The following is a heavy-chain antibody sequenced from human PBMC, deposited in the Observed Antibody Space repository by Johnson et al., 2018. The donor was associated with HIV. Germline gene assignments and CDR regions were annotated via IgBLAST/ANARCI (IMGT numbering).Heavy chain of an antibody. CDR2: ISWNSGSI. Sequence: VQLVESGGGSVQPGRSLRLSCAASGFTFDDYAMHWVRQAPGKGLEWVSGISWNSGSIGYADSVKGRFTISRDNAKNSLYLQMNSLRAEDTAVYYCAREGLEPAVYDAFDFWGQGTMVTVSS. CDR1: GFTFDDYA. J-gene: IGHJ3*01. CDR3: AREGLEPAVYDAFDF. V-gene: IGHV3-9*01. D-gene: IGHD1-1*01.